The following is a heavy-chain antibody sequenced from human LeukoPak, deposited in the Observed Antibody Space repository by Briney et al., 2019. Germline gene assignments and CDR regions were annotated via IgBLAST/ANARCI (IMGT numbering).Heavy chain of an antibody. V-gene: IGHV3-20*04. D-gene: IGHD6-19*01. CDR1: GFTFDDYG. J-gene: IGHJ3*02. CDR2: INWNGGST. CDR3: ARDWIAVAGTMGDDAFDI. Sequence: GGSLRLSCAASGFTFDDYGMSWVRHAPGKGLEWVSGINWNGGSTGYADSVKGRFTISRDNAKNSLYLQMNSLRAEDTALYYCARDWIAVAGTMGDDAFDIWGQGTMVTVSS.